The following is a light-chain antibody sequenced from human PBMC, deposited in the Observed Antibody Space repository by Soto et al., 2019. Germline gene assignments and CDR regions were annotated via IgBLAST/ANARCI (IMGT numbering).Light chain of an antibody. Sequence: DIQMTQSPSSVSASVGDRITITCRASQDISGRLAWFQQKPGKAPQYLIQAASILQSGVPSRFSGSGSGTEFILTINNLQPEDFASYSCLQVYYFPRTFGRWTTVDIX. J-gene: IGKJ1*01. CDR1: QDISGR. CDR3: LQVYYFPRT. CDR2: AAS. V-gene: IGKV1-12*01.